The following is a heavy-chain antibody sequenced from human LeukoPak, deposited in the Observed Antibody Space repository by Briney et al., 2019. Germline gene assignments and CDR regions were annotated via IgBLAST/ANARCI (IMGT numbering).Heavy chain of an antibody. CDR1: GFTFSTYE. CDR3: ARDASGGNLPFDN. D-gene: IGHD4-23*01. CDR2: ISGGGETR. Sequence: LSGGSLRLSCAASGFTFSTYEMNWVRQAPGKGLEWVSYISGGGETRYYADSVKGRFTISRDNGKNSLYLQMNSLRAEDTAVYYCARDASGGNLPFDNWGQGTLVTVSS. V-gene: IGHV3-48*03. J-gene: IGHJ4*02.